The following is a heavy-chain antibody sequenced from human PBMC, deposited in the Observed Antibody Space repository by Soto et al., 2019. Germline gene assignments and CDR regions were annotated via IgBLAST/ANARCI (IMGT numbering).Heavy chain of an antibody. CDR2: MNPINGAT. CDR3: GRAPSPRAPAGGTPYYYAMDV. D-gene: IGHD6-13*01. V-gene: IGHV1-8*02. Sequence: GASVKVSCKASGYDFTAYEMNWVRQASGQGLEWMGWMNPINGATGSARRFQGRVSMTRNTATGTAYLELTSLRSDDSAVYYCGRAPSPRAPAGGTPYYYAMDVWGQGTTVTVSS. J-gene: IGHJ6*02. CDR1: GYDFTAYE.